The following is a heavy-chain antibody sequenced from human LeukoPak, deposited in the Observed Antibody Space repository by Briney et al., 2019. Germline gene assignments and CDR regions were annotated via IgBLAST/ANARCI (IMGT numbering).Heavy chain of an antibody. CDR1: GGSISSYY. D-gene: IGHD3-10*01. V-gene: IGHV4-4*07. J-gene: IGHJ4*02. Sequence: SETLSLTCTVSGGSISSYYWSWIRQPAGKGLGWIGRIYTSGSTNYNPSLKSRVTMSVDTSKNQFSLKLSSVTAADTAAYYCARGGSGSYFPSFDYWGQGTLVTVSS. CDR3: ARGGSGSYFPSFDY. CDR2: IYTSGST.